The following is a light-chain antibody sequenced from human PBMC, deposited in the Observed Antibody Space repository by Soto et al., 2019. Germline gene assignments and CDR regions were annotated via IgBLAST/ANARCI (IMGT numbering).Light chain of an antibody. J-gene: IGLJ1*01. Sequence: QSALTQPASVSGSLGQSITISCSGTSSDVGGYNYVSWYQLHPGKAPKLMIYDVSSRPSGLSNRFYGSKSGNTASLIISGLQAEDEADYYCASYTNSITYVFGSGTKVTVL. CDR1: SSDVGGYNY. CDR2: DVS. CDR3: ASYTNSITYV. V-gene: IGLV2-14*01.